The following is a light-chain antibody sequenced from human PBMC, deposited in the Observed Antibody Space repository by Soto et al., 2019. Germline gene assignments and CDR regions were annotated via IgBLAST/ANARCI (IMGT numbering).Light chain of an antibody. CDR1: QTVSDD. CDR2: GAS. V-gene: IGKV3-15*01. J-gene: IGKJ3*01. CDR3: QQYHDWPPIT. Sequence: EIVMTQSPATLFVSPGERATLSCRASQTVSDDLAWYQQKPGKAPRLLIYGASTRATDIPARFSGGGSGTELTLTISSLQSEDSAIYYCQQYHDWPPITFGPGTKVNI.